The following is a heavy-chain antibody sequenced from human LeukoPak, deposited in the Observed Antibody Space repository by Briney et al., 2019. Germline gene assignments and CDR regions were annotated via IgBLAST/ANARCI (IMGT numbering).Heavy chain of an antibody. D-gene: IGHD6-25*01. CDR2: INSDGSSR. J-gene: IGHJ3*02. CDR1: GFTFNNYC. CDR3: ARSTGWHLRDAFDI. V-gene: IGHV3-74*01. Sequence: PGGSLRLSCAASGFTFNNYCMHWVRLVPGKGLVWVSRINSDGSSRHYADSVKGRFTISRDNAKNTLSLQMNSLRGADTAVYYCARSTGWHLRDAFDIWGQGTLVTVSS.